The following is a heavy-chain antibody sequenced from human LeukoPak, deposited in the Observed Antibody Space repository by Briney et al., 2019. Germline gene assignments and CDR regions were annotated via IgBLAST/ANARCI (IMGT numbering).Heavy chain of an antibody. CDR2: IYISGST. J-gene: IGHJ3*02. D-gene: IGHD2/OR15-2a*01. CDR1: GGSISSYF. V-gene: IGHV4-4*07. CDR3: ARAFGPNDAFDI. Sequence: PSETLSLTCTVSGGSISSYFWSWIRQPAGQGLEWIGRIYISGSTNYNPSLKSRVTMSVDTSKNQFSLKLSSVTAAVTAVYYCARAFGPNDAFDIWGQGTMVTVSS.